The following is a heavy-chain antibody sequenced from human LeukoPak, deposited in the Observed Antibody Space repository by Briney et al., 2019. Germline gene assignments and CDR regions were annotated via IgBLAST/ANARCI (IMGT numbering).Heavy chain of an antibody. CDR2: IYSDGSST. CDR1: GFTFSSYW. J-gene: IGHJ4*02. D-gene: IGHD4-23*01. V-gene: IGHV3-74*01. CDR3: VVGGHCDY. Sequence: KAGGSLRLSCAASGFTFSSYWMHWVRQAPGKGLVWVSRIYSDGSSTSYADSVKGRFTISRDNAKNTLYLQMNSLRAEDTAVYYCVVGGHCDYFGQGALVTVSS.